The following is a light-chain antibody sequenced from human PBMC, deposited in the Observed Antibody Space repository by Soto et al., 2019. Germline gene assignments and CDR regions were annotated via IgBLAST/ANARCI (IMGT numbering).Light chain of an antibody. V-gene: IGLV2-14*01. CDR3: TSYTSSSTYV. J-gene: IGLJ1*01. CDR1: SSDVGGYNY. CDR2: EVS. Sequence: QSALTQPASVSGSPGQSITISCTGTSSDVGGYNYVSWYQQHPGKSPKLMIFEVSNRPSGVSHRFSGSKSGNTASLTISGLQAEDEPDYYCTSYTSSSTYVFGTGTKLTVL.